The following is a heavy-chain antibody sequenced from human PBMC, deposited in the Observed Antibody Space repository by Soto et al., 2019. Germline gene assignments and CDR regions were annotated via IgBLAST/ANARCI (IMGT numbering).Heavy chain of an antibody. J-gene: IGHJ4*02. Sequence: ASVKVSCKASGGTFSSYTISWVRQAPGQGLEWMGRIIPILGIANYAQKFQGRVTITADKSTSTAYMELSSLRSEDTAVYYCAIRGYGDAETLYYFDYWGQGTLVTVSS. D-gene: IGHD4-17*01. CDR1: GGTFSSYT. CDR2: IIPILGIA. V-gene: IGHV1-69*02. CDR3: AIRGYGDAETLYYFDY.